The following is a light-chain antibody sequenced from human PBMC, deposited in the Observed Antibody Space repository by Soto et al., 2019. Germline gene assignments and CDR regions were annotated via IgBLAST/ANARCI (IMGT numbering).Light chain of an antibody. CDR3: SSYTGSSTPPYV. Sequence: QSVLTQPASVSGSPGQSITISCTGTSNDVGGYNYVSWYQQHPAKAPKLMIYEVSNRPSGVSNRFSGSKSGNTASLTISGLQAEDEADYYCSSYTGSSTPPYVLGTGTKVTVL. CDR1: SNDVGGYNY. CDR2: EVS. J-gene: IGLJ1*01. V-gene: IGLV2-14*01.